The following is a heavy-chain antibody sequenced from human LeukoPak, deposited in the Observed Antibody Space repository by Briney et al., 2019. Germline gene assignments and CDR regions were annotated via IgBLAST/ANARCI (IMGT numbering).Heavy chain of an antibody. D-gene: IGHD3-10*01. V-gene: IGHV4-34*01. CDR1: GGSFSGYY. Sequence: PSETLSLTCAVYGGSFSGYYWSWIRQPPGKGLEWIGEINHSGSTNYNPSLKSRVTISVDTSKNQFSLKLSSVTAADTAVYYCARFFPAGYLVRGVIGVRSYYMDVWGKGTTVTVSS. J-gene: IGHJ6*03. CDR2: INHSGST. CDR3: ARFFPAGYLVRGVIGVRSYYMDV.